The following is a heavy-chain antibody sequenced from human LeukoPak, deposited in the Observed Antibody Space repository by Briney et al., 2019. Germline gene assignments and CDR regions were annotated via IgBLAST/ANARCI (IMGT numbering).Heavy chain of an antibody. Sequence: PSETLSLTCAVYGGSFSGYYWSWIRQPPGKGLEWIGEINHSGSTNYNPSLKSRVTISVDTSKNQFSPKLSSVTAADTAVYYCARGYPGSSSWYPYYYYGMDVWGQGTTVTVSS. V-gene: IGHV4-34*01. CDR2: INHSGST. J-gene: IGHJ6*02. CDR1: GGSFSGYY. D-gene: IGHD6-13*01. CDR3: ARGYPGSSSWYPYYYYGMDV.